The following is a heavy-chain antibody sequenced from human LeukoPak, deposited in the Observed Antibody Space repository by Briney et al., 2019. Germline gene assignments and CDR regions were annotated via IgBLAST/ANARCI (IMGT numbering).Heavy chain of an antibody. V-gene: IGHV4-38-2*02. CDR2: IYHSGST. J-gene: IGHJ4*02. Sequence: PSETLSLTCTVSGYSISSGYYWGWIRQPPGKGLEWIGSIYHSGSTYYNPSLKSRVTISVDTSKNQFSLKLSSVTAADTAVYYCARVYSGYDLDYWGQGTLVTVSS. CDR3: ARVYSGYDLDY. D-gene: IGHD5-12*01. CDR1: GYSISSGYY.